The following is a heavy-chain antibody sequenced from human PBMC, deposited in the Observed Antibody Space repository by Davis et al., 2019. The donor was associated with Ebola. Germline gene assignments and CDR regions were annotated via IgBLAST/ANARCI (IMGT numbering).Heavy chain of an antibody. CDR3: ASGGDGADAYFDY. V-gene: IGHV1-3*01. J-gene: IGHJ4*02. D-gene: IGHD3-16*01. CDR1: GYSFTYYA. CDR2: INSGNGNT. Sequence: ASVKVSCKASGYSFTYYAMHWVRQAPGHRLEWMGWINSGNGNTEYSQKFQGRVSITRDTSATTGYMELSSLSSADTAVYYCASGGDGADAYFDYWGQGTLITVSS.